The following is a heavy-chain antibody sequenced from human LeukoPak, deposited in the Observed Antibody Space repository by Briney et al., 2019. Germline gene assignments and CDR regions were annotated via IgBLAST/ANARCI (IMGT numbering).Heavy chain of an antibody. Sequence: ASVKVSCKTSGFTFTGYYVHWVRQAPGQGLEWMGWINLNSGGTTYAQNFQDRVTMTRDTSISTAYMELSRLRSDDTAVYFCAKDAVTVATSYFDFWGQGTLVTVSS. CDR3: AKDAVTVATSYFDF. D-gene: IGHD4-11*01. V-gene: IGHV1-2*02. CDR1: GFTFTGYY. J-gene: IGHJ4*02. CDR2: INLNSGGT.